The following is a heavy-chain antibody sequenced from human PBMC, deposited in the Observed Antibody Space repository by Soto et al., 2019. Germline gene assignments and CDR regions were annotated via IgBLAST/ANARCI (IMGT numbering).Heavy chain of an antibody. CDR2: ISGSGAST. CDR3: AKNVGYFSSINCFAYFYYMDV. J-gene: IGHJ6*03. Sequence: EVQLSESGGDLVQPGGSLRISCAASGFVFSTYAMGWVRQAPGKGLEWVSTISGSGASTYYADSVKGRFTISRDNSKSTLYMQMNSLKAEDTAVYYCAKNVGYFSSINCFAYFYYMDVWGKGTTVTVSS. D-gene: IGHD2-2*01. V-gene: IGHV3-23*01. CDR1: GFVFSTYA.